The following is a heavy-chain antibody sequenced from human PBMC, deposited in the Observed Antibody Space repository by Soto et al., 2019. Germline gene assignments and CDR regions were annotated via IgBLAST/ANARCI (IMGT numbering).Heavy chain of an antibody. V-gene: IGHV1-2*04. Sequence: QVRLVQSGAEVKKPGASVKVSCKTSGYTFTDYYMHWVRQAPGQGLEWMGWINPNTGGTNYAQKFQGWVTITRDTPISTTYVELRSLKSDDTAVYYCARDHDLSGPNWFDPWGQGTRVTVSS. CDR2: INPNTGGT. D-gene: IGHD6-19*01. J-gene: IGHJ5*02. CDR3: ARDHDLSGPNWFDP. CDR1: GYTFTDYY.